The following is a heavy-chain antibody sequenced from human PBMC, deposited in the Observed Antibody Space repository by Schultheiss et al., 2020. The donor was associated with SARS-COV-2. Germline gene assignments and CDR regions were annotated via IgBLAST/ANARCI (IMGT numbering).Heavy chain of an antibody. CDR2: TWYDGSNK. D-gene: IGHD2-2*01. CDR1: GFAFSTYG. CDR3: ARLHGDVVVPDAIYYYGMDV. J-gene: IGHJ6*02. V-gene: IGHV3-33*01. Sequence: GESLKISCAASGFAFSTYGMHWFRQAPGKGLQWVAVTWYDGSNKNYVDSVKGRFTISRDNSKNTLYLQMNSLRAEDTAVYYCARLHGDVVVPDAIYYYGMDVWGQGTTVTVSS.